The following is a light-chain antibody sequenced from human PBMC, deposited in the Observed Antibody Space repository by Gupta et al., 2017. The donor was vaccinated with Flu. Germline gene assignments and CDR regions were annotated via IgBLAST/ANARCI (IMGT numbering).Light chain of an antibody. Sequence: PSSLSASVGDKVTITCRTSQTISSYLNWYRQKPGKAPKLLMYATSTLESGVPARFSGGGLGTTFTLTISSLQPEDFATYYCQQTDSAPWTFGQGTKVE. CDR1: QTISSY. V-gene: IGKV1-39*01. CDR2: ATS. CDR3: QQTDSAPWT. J-gene: IGKJ1*01.